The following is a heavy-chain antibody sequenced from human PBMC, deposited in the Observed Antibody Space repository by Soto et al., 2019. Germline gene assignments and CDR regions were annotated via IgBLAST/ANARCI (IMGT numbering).Heavy chain of an antibody. CDR2: IYYSGST. J-gene: IGHJ4*02. D-gene: IGHD1-20*01. CDR3: ARDLNYYFDY. CDR1: SGSISSFY. V-gene: IGHV4-59*01. Sequence: SETLSLTCTVSSGSISSFYWSWIRQPPGKGLEWIGYIYYSGSTNYNPSLKSRVTISVDTSKNQFSLKLRSVTAADTAVYYCARDLNYYFDYWGQGTLVTVSS.